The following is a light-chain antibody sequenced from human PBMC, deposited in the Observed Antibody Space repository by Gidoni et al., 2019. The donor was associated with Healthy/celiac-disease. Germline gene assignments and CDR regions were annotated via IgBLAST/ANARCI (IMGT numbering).Light chain of an antibody. Sequence: IQLTQSPSSLSASVGDRVTITCRASQGISRYVGWYQQKPGKAPKLLIHTASTLQSGVPSRFSGSGSETDFTLTVSSLQPEDFATYYCQQLHSYPLTFGGGTKVEIK. CDR2: TAS. J-gene: IGKJ4*01. CDR3: QQLHSYPLT. CDR1: QGISRY. V-gene: IGKV1-9*01.